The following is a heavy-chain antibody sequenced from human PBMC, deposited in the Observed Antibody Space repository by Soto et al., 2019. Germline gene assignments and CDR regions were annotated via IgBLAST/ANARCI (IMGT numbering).Heavy chain of an antibody. V-gene: IGHV3-15*07. D-gene: IGHD6-19*01. CDR3: TPLALKYNSDWYEFSD. CDR1: GFAFRNVW. Sequence: EGQLVESGGGLVKPGGSLTLSCAASGFAFRNVWMHWVRQAPGQGLEWVGRIKSKLDGETIDYAAPVKGRFTISRDDSKNMLYLQMNSLKTEDTGVYYCTPLALKYNSDWYEFSDWGQGTLVTVS. CDR2: IKSKLDGETI. J-gene: IGHJ4*02.